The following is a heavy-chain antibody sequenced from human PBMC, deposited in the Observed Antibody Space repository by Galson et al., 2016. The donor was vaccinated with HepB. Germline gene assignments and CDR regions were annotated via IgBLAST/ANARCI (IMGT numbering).Heavy chain of an antibody. D-gene: IGHD6-6*01. CDR3: ARVGLVLNFDY. CDR2: IYYSGST. J-gene: IGHJ4*02. CDR1: GGSIRSYY. Sequence: SETLSLTCTVSGGSIRSYYWSWIRQPPGKGLEWIGYIYYSGSTNYNPSLKSRVTISIDTSKNQFSLKLSSVTAADTAVYYCARVGLVLNFDYWGQGTLVSVSS. V-gene: IGHV4-59*01.